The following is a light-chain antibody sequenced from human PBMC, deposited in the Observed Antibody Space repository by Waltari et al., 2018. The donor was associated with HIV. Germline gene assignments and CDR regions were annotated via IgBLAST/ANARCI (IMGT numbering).Light chain of an antibody. V-gene: IGLV2-23*01. J-gene: IGLJ2*01. CDR2: EGS. CDR1: SSDVGIYTL. CDR3: CSYAGTVV. Sequence: QSALTHPASVSGSPGQSITISCTGTSSDVGIYTLVSWYQQHPAKAPKLMIYEGSKRRSGVSNRFSGSKSGNTASLTISGLQAEDEADYYCCSYAGTVVFGGGTKLTVL.